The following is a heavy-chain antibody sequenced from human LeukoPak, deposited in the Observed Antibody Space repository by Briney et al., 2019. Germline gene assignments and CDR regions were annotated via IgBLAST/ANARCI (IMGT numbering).Heavy chain of an antibody. D-gene: IGHD6-19*01. V-gene: IGHV3-15*01. J-gene: IGHJ1*01. CDR1: GFTFSNAW. CDR2: IKSKTDGGTT. Sequence: PGGSLRLSCAASGFTFSNAWMSWVRQAPGKGLEWVGRIKSKTDGGTTDYAAPVKGRFTISRDDSKNTLYLQMNSLKTEDTAVYYCTSQQWLVVDHFQHWGQGTLVTVSS. CDR3: TSQQWLVVDHFQH.